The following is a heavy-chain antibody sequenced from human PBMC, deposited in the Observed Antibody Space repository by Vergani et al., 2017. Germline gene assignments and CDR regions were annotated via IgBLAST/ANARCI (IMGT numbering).Heavy chain of an antibody. CDR3: ARDLRLLYNRFYP. CDR1: GFTFNQYG. Sequence: QVQLVESGGGVVQPGRSLRLSCAASGFTFNQYGMHWVRQAPGKGLEWVAVTWYDGNNKQYADSVKGRFTISRDNSKSTMYLQMNSLRDEHTGVYYCARDLRLLYNRFYPWGQGTLVDVS. J-gene: IGHJ5*02. V-gene: IGHV3-33*01. CDR2: TWYDGNNK. D-gene: IGHD1-14*01.